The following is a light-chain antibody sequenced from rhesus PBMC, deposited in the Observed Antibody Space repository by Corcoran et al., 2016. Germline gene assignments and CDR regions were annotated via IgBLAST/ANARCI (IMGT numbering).Light chain of an antibody. CDR2: AGN. V-gene: IGLV2-13*03. Sequence: QAAPTQSPSVSGSPGQSVTISCTGTSSDIGGYHRVSWYQQHPGKAPKLVIYAGNKRPSMVSDRLSGSKCSNTASLTVSGLQAEDEADYYCSSYASSSTHIFGAGTRLTVL. J-gene: IGLJ1*01. CDR1: SSDIGGYHR. CDR3: SSYASSSTHI.